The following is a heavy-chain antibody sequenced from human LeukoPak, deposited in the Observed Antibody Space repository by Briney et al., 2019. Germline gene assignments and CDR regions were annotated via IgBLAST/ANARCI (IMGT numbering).Heavy chain of an antibody. Sequence: GGSLRLSCAASGFTFSSYGMHWVRQAPGQGLEWMGIINPSGGSTSYAQKFQGRVTMTRDTSTSTVYMELSSLRSEDTAVYYCARVPGGAYYYDSSGYAFDYWGQGTLVTVSS. CDR2: INPSGGST. J-gene: IGHJ4*02. V-gene: IGHV1-46*01. D-gene: IGHD3-22*01. CDR3: ARVPGGAYYYDSSGYAFDY. CDR1: GFTFSSYG.